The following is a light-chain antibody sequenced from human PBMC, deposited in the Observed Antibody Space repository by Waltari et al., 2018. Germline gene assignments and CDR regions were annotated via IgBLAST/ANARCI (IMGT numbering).Light chain of an antibody. V-gene: IGKV1-5*03. CDR3: QYYFLYSRG. J-gene: IGKJ2*03. CDR2: RAS. CDR1: ESIGDW. Sequence: DIQMTQCPSTLSPSVGDRFTITCRSSESIGDWMAWYQQEPGKAPKPLIYRASTLQSDVPSRFSGSGSGTEFTLTISSLQPDDFGTYYCQYYFLYSRGFGQGTKLEIK.